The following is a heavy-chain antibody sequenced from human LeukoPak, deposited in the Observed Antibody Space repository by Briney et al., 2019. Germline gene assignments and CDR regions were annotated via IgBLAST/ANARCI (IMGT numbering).Heavy chain of an antibody. CDR2: ISGRGGTT. Sequence: GGSLRLSCAASGFTFSSYAMHWVRQAPGKGLEWGSAISGRGGTTYYADSVKGRFTISRDNSKNTVSLQMNSLRAEDTAVYYCAKVRGAVAITFLDYWGQGTLVTVSS. CDR1: GFTFSSYA. J-gene: IGHJ4*02. CDR3: AKVRGAVAITFLDY. D-gene: IGHD3-22*01. V-gene: IGHV3-23*01.